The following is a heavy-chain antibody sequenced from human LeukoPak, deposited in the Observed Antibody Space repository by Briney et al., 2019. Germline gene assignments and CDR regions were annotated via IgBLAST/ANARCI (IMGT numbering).Heavy chain of an antibody. CDR2: IGGSST. D-gene: IGHD3-10*01. CDR1: GFPFAIYA. V-gene: IGHV3-23*01. Sequence: GGSLRLSCAASGFPFAIYAMSWVRQAPGKGLEWVSSIGGSSTYYADFVKGRFTISRDTSKNTMDLQMNSLRAEDTAIYYCAKYRGFGDSYDSWGQGTLVTVSS. J-gene: IGHJ4*02. CDR3: AKYRGFGDSYDS.